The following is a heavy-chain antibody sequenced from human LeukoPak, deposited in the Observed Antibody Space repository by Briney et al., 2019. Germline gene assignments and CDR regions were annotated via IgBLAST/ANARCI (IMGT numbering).Heavy chain of an antibody. Sequence: GGSLRLSCAASGFTFNTYEMNWVRQAPGKGLEWVSYITSSGSTIFYADSVKGRVTISRDNAKNSLYLQMKSLRAEDTAVYYCARESGSSSKRFDYWGQGTLVTVSS. CDR1: GFTFNTYE. V-gene: IGHV3-48*03. J-gene: IGHJ4*02. CDR2: ITSSGSTI. D-gene: IGHD1-26*01. CDR3: ARESGSSSKRFDY.